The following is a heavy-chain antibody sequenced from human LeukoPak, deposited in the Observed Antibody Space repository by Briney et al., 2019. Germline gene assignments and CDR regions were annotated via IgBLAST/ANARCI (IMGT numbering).Heavy chain of an antibody. CDR1: GFTFGSYA. CDR3: AKDRGYYAPENWFDP. Sequence: PGGSLRLSCAASGFTFGSYAMSWVRQAPGKGLEWVSATSGSGGSTYYADSVKGRFTISRDNFKNTLYLQMNSLRAEDTAVYYCAKDRGYYAPENWFDPWGQGTLVTVSS. CDR2: TSGSGGST. D-gene: IGHD3-10*01. J-gene: IGHJ5*02. V-gene: IGHV3-23*01.